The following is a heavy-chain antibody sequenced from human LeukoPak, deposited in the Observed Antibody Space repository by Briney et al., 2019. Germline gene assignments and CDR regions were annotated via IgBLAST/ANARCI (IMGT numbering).Heavy chain of an antibody. Sequence: ASVKVSCKVSGYTLTELSMHWVRQAPGKGLEWMGGFDPEDGETIYAQKFQGRVTMTRDMSTSTVYMELSSLRSEDTAVYYCARGPIVGATYYFDYWGQGTLVTVSS. D-gene: IGHD1-26*01. V-gene: IGHV1-24*01. J-gene: IGHJ4*02. CDR1: GYTLTELS. CDR3: ARGPIVGATYYFDY. CDR2: FDPEDGET.